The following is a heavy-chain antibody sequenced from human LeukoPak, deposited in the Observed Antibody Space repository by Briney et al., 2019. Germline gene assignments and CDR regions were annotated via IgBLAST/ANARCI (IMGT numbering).Heavy chain of an antibody. Sequence: PGGSLRLSCAASAFSLNAYNMNWVRQAPGKGLEWVSAISGSGGSTYYADSVKGRFTISRDNSKNTLYLQMNSLRAEDTAVYYCAKDTVKVGATGDAFDIWGQGTMVTVSS. V-gene: IGHV3-23*01. CDR1: AFSLNAYN. CDR3: AKDTVKVGATGDAFDI. J-gene: IGHJ3*02. D-gene: IGHD1-26*01. CDR2: ISGSGGST.